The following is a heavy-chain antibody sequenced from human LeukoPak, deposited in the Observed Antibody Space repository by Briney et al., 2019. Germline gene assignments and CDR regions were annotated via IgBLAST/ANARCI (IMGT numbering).Heavy chain of an antibody. V-gene: IGHV4-31*03. Sequence: SQTLFLTCTVSGGSISSGGYYWSWIRQHPGKGLEWIGYIYYSGSTYYNPSLKSRVTISVDTSKNQFSLKLSSVTAADTAVYYCASHHYDILTGYSPFDYWGQGTLVTVSS. CDR2: IYYSGST. D-gene: IGHD3-9*01. CDR1: GGSISSGGYY. J-gene: IGHJ4*02. CDR3: ASHHYDILTGYSPFDY.